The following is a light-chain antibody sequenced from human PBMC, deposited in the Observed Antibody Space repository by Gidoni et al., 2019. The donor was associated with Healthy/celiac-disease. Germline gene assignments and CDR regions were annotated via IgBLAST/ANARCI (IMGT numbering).Light chain of an antibody. V-gene: IGKV3-15*01. Sequence: ELVMTQSPATLSVSPGERATLSCRASQSVSSNLAWYQQKPGQAPRLLIYGASTRATSIPARFSGSGSGTEFTLTISSLQSEDFAVYYCQQYNNWPLTFGQGTRLEIK. CDR1: QSVSSN. CDR3: QQYNNWPLT. CDR2: GAS. J-gene: IGKJ5*01.